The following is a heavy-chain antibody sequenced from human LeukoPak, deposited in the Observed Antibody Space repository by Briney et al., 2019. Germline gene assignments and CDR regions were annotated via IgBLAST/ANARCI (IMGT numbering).Heavy chain of an antibody. Sequence: PGGSLRLSCAASGFTFSSYSMNRVRQAPGKGLEWVSSISSSSSYIYYADSVKGRFTISRDNAKNSLHLQMNSLRAEDTAVYYCASSPFCGGSCYRARSDYWGQGTLVTVSS. CDR1: GFTFSSYS. CDR2: ISSSSSYI. CDR3: ASSPFCGGSCYRARSDY. V-gene: IGHV3-21*01. J-gene: IGHJ4*02. D-gene: IGHD2-15*01.